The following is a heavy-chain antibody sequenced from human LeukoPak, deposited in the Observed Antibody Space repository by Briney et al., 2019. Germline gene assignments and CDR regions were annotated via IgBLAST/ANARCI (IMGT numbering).Heavy chain of an antibody. D-gene: IGHD3-9*01. CDR1: GGSISSSSYY. Sequence: PSETLSLTCTVSGGSISSSSYYWGRMRQPPGKGLEGSGSIYYSGSTYYNPSLKSRVTISVAPSKNQFSLKLSSVTAADTAVYYCASRRTDFDWLLYRDYWGQGTLVTVSS. CDR3: ASRRTDFDWLLYRDY. CDR2: IYYSGST. V-gene: IGHV4-39*01. J-gene: IGHJ4*02.